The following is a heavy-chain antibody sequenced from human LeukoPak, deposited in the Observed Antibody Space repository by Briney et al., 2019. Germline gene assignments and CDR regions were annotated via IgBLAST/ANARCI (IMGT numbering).Heavy chain of an antibody. CDR1: GFTFDDYA. J-gene: IGHJ4*02. V-gene: IGHV3-9*01. D-gene: IGHD5-12*01. CDR2: ISWNSGSI. Sequence: PGRSLRLSCAASGFTFDDYAMHWVRQAPGKGLEWVSGISWNSGSIGYADSVKGRFTISRDNAKNSLYLQINSLRAEDTALYYCAKDVFDSGYDCYFDYWGQGTLVTVSS. CDR3: AKDVFDSGYDCYFDY.